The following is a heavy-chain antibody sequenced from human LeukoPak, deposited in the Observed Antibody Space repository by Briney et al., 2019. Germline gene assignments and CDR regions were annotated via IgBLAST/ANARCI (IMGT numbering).Heavy chain of an antibody. CDR2: INHSGST. Sequence: PSETLSLTCAVYGGSFSGYYWSWIRQPPGKGLEWIGEINHSGSTNYNPSLKSRVTISVDTSKNQFSLKLSSVTAADTAVYYCARSRSGSYFDYWGQGSLVTVPS. V-gene: IGHV4-34*01. CDR1: GGSFSGYY. J-gene: IGHJ4*02. D-gene: IGHD5-12*01. CDR3: ARSRSGSYFDY.